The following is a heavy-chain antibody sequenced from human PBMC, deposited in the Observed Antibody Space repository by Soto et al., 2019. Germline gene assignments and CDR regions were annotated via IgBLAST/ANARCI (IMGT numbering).Heavy chain of an antibody. J-gene: IGHJ4*02. Sequence: XKVSLEGFGYSXTKYGIHLVRQAPGRGLEWVGWISPYSGYTHSTQKFHGRLTLTTDTAASTAYMELRILRSSDTALYYCAREASVLIPAAQTSRFDSWGQGPLVTVS. D-gene: IGHD2-2*01. V-gene: IGHV1-18*01. CDR2: ISPYSGYT. CDR1: GYSXTKYG. CDR3: AREASVLIPAAQTSRFDS.